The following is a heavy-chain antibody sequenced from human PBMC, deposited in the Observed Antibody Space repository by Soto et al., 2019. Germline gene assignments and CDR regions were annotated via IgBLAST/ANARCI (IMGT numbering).Heavy chain of an antibody. V-gene: IGHV4-31*03. D-gene: IGHD7-27*01. CDR2: IYYSGST. CDR3: ASSPSHWGSIDY. CDR1: GGSISSGGYY. J-gene: IGHJ4*02. Sequence: PSETLSLTCTVSGGSISSGGYYWSWIRQHPGKGLEWIGYIYYSGSTYYNPSLKSRVTISVDTSKNQFSLKLSSVTAADTAVYYWASSPSHWGSIDYWGQGTLVTVSS.